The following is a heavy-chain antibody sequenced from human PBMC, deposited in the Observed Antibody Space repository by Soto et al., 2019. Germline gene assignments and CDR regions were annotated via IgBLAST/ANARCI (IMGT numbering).Heavy chain of an antibody. D-gene: IGHD6-19*01. V-gene: IGHV4-34*01. J-gene: IGHJ4*02. CDR2: INHSGSA. Sequence: QVQLQQSGAGLLKPSETLSLTCAVYGESFSGYIWTWISQTPGKGLQWIGQINHSGSAYYNPSLKSRVTISVHTSNSQFALELSSVTAADTAVYYCARGLITGSHYSGGWYYFDSWGQGTQVTVSS. CDR3: ARGLITGSHYSGGWYYFDS. CDR1: GESFSGYI.